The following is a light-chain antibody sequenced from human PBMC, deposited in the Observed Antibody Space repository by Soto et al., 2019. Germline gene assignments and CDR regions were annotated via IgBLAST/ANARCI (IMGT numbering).Light chain of an antibody. CDR3: QQYGSVPLT. CDR1: ESVSTNY. V-gene: IGKV3-20*01. J-gene: IGKJ4*01. Sequence: EIVLTQSPGTLSLSPGERATLSCRASESVSTNYLAWYQQKPGQAPRLLISGASSRAPGIPERFSGSGSGADCTLTINRLKPEDFAVYYCQQYGSVPLTFGGGTKVEIK. CDR2: GAS.